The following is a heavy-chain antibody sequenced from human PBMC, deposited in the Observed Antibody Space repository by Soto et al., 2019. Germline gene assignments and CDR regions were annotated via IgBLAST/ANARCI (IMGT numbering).Heavy chain of an antibody. V-gene: IGHV3-66*01. J-gene: IGHJ4*02. CDR1: GFTVSSNY. D-gene: IGHD5-12*01. CDR2: IYSGGST. CDR3: ARAGRGYSGCGLSSGWYYFDY. Sequence: EVQLVESGGGLVQPGGSLRLSCAASGFTVSSNYMSWVRQAPGKGLEWVSVIYSGGSTYYADSVKGRFTISRDNSKNTLYLQMNSLRAEDTAVYYCARAGRGYSGCGLSSGWYYFDYWGQGTLVTVSS.